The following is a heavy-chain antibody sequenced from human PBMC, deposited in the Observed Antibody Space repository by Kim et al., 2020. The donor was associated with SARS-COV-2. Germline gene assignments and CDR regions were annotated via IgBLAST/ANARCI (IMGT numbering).Heavy chain of an antibody. CDR3: AKGGLLEITIFGVVIREYFQH. Sequence: GGSLRLSCAASGFTFSSYAMSWVRQAPGKGLEWVSAISGSGGSTYYADSVKGRFTISRDNSKNTLYLQMNSLRAEDTAVYYCAKGGLLEITIFGVVIREYFQHWGQGTLVTVSS. CDR1: GFTFSSYA. J-gene: IGHJ1*01. D-gene: IGHD3-3*01. V-gene: IGHV3-23*01. CDR2: ISGSGGST.